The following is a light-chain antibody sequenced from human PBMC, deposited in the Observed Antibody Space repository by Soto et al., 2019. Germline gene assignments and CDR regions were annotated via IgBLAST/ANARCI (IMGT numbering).Light chain of an antibody. V-gene: IGKV3-11*01. CDR1: QSVSSY. CDR2: DAS. J-gene: IGKJ3*01. CDR3: QQRSNWPQGT. Sequence: EIVLTQSPATLSLSPWERATLSCRASQSVSSYLAWYQQKPGQAPRLLIYDASNRATGIPARFSGSGSGTDFTLTISSLEPEDFAVYYCQQRSNWPQGTFGPGTKVDIK.